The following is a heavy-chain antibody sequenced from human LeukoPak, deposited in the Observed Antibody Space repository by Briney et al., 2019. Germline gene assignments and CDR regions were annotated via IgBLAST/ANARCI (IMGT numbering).Heavy chain of an antibody. D-gene: IGHD3-9*01. V-gene: IGHV4-59*01. CDR1: GGSLSSYY. J-gene: IGHJ4*02. CDR2: IYYSGST. CDR3: ARTHYDILTGYPYYFDY. Sequence: SETLSLTCTVSGGSLSSYYWSWIRQPPGKGLEWIGYIYYSGSTNYNPSLESRVTISVDTSKNQFSLKLSSVTAADTAVYYCARTHYDILTGYPYYFDYWGQGTLVTVSS.